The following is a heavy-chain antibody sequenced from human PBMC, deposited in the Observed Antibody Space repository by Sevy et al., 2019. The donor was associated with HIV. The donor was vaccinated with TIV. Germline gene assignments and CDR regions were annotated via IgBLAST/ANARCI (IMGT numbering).Heavy chain of an antibody. Sequence: GGYLRLSCAASGFTFTYAWMSCVRQAPGKGLEWVGRIKSSADGGTIEYAAPVKGRFTISRDDSKNTLYLQMNSLKTEVTTVYYCSTDPIILLLVTDGMDVWGQGTLVIVSS. CDR2: IKSSADGGTI. V-gene: IGHV3-15*01. D-gene: IGHD2-8*01. CDR1: GFTFTYAW. CDR3: STDPIILLLVTDGMDV. J-gene: IGHJ6*02.